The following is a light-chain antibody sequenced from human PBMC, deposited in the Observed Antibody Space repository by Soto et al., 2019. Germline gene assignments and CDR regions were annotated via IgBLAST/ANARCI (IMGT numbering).Light chain of an antibody. V-gene: IGLV1-51*02. J-gene: IGLJ3*02. CDR2: ENN. CDR1: SSNVGNNY. CDR3: GTCDSCMSAWV. Sequence: QSVLTQPPSVSAAPGQKVTISCSGSSSNVGNNYVSWYQQLPGTAPKLLIYENNKRPSGIPYRFSGSKSGTSATLGITGLQTGDEADYYCGTCDSCMSAWVFGGGTKVTVL.